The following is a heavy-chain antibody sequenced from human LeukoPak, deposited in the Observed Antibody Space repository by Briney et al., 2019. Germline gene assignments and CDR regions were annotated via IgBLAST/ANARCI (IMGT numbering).Heavy chain of an antibody. J-gene: IGHJ4*02. CDR3: AKDSRHIVVVTAIPPYYFDY. Sequence: GGSLRLSCAASGFTFSSYAMSWVRQAPGKGLEWVSVISGSGGSTYYADSVKGRFTISRDNSKNTLYLQMNSLRAEDTAVYYCAKDSRHIVVVTAIPPYYFDYWGQGTLVTVSS. D-gene: IGHD2-21*02. V-gene: IGHV3-23*01. CDR2: ISGSGGST. CDR1: GFTFSSYA.